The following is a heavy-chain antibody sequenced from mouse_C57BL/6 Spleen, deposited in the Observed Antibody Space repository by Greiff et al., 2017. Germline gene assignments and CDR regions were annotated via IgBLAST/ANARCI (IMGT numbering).Heavy chain of an antibody. Sequence: EVQLLESGGGLVQSGRSLRLSCATSGFTFSDFYMEWVRQAPGKGLEWIAASRNKANAYTTEYSASVKGRFIVSRDTSQSILYLQMNALRAEDTAIYYCARDDGGMEDWGKGASVTVAS. V-gene: IGHV7-1*01. CDR2: SRNKANAYTT. D-gene: IGHD1-1*02. CDR1: GFTFSDFY. J-gene: IGHJ4*01. CDR3: ARDDGGMED.